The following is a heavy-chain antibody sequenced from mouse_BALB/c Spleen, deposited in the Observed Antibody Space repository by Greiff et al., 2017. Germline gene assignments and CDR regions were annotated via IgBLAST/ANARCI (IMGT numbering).Heavy chain of an antibody. J-gene: IGHJ4*01. CDR3: ARGGNYGGNDMDY. CDR1: GFTFGSFG. V-gene: IGHV5-17*02. CDR2: ISSGSSTI. D-gene: IGHD2-1*01. Sequence: EVQGVESGGGLVQPGGSRKLPCAAPGFTFGSFGMHWVRQAPEKGLDWVAYISSGSSTIYYADTVKGRFTISRDNPKNTLFLQMTSLRSEDTAMYYCARGGNYGGNDMDYWGQGTSVTVSS.